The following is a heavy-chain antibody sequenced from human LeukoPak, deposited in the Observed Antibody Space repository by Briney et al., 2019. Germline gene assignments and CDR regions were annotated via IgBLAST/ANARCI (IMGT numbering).Heavy chain of an antibody. D-gene: IGHD2-2*01. CDR1: GGTFSSYA. CDR3: ARARSRSSTSCSHFDY. J-gene: IGHJ4*02. Sequence: SVEVSCKASGGTFSSYAISGVRQAPGQGLERMGGIFPIFGTANYAQKFQSRVTNTPDQSTSTAYIELSSLRSEDTAVYYCARARSRSSTSCSHFDYWGQGALVTVSS. CDR2: IFPIFGTA. V-gene: IGHV1-69*13.